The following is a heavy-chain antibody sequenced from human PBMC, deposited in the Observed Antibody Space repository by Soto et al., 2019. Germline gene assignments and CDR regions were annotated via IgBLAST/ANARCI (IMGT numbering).Heavy chain of an antibody. CDR3: ASPAPWLPAEHDFDI. CDR2: ISAYNGNT. Sequence: QVQLVQSGAEVKKPGASVKVSCKASGYTFTSYGISWVRQAPGHGLEWMGWISAYNGNTNYAQKLQGRVTMTTDTSTSTAYMELRSLRSDDTAVYYCASPAPWLPAEHDFDIWGQGTMFTVSS. J-gene: IGHJ3*02. D-gene: IGHD5-12*01. CDR1: GYTFTSYG. V-gene: IGHV1-18*01.